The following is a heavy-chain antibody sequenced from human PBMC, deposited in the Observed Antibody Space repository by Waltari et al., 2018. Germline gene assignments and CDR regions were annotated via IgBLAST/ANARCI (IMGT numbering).Heavy chain of an antibody. V-gene: IGHV3-11*01. CDR3: VRDLWDGEVVVTLDV. J-gene: IGHJ6*02. Sequence: GESGGGLVKPGGSLRLSCSASGFTFGDYYMSWIRQAPGKGLQWVSYISSGGSPIYYADSVKGRFTISRDNAENSLYLQMNSLRAEDTAVYYCVRDLWDGEVVVTLDVWGQGTTVTVSS. D-gene: IGHD2-15*01. CDR1: GFTFGDYY. CDR2: ISSGGSPI.